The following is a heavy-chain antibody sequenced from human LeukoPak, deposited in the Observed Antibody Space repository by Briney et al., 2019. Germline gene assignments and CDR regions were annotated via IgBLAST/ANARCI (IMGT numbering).Heavy chain of an antibody. CDR1: GYSISSGYF. Sequence: PSETLSLTCAVSGYSISSGYFWGWIRPPPGKGLEWIGSIYHSGTTYYNPSLKSRVTISVDTSKNQFSLKVSSVTAADTAVYYCARLAVVDFYYFYYWGQGTLVTVS. D-gene: IGHD6-19*01. V-gene: IGHV4-38-2*01. CDR2: IYHSGTT. J-gene: IGHJ4*02. CDR3: ARLAVVDFYYFYY.